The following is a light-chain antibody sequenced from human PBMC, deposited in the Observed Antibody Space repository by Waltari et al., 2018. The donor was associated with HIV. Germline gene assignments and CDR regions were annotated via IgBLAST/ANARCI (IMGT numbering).Light chain of an antibody. CDR3: CSYAGSYTYV. Sequence: QSALTQPRSVSGSPGPSVTIHCTGTSSDVGAYNYVSWYQQHPGKAPTLMIYDVNKRPSGVPDRFSGSKSGNTASLTISGLQAEDEADYYCCSYAGSYTYVFGTGTKVTVL. CDR1: SSDVGAYNY. CDR2: DVN. J-gene: IGLJ1*01. V-gene: IGLV2-11*01.